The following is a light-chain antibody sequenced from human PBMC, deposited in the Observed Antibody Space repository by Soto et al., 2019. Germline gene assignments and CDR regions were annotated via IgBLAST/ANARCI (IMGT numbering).Light chain of an antibody. CDR1: SSDVGGYNS. J-gene: IGLJ2*01. V-gene: IGLV2-11*01. CDR3: CSYAASYTYV. Sequence: QSALTQPRSVSGSPGQSVTISCTGTSSDVGGYNSVSWYQQHPGKAPKLMIYDVTKRPSGVPDRFSCSKSGNTASLTISGLQAEDEADYYCCSYAASYTYVFGGGTKLTVL. CDR2: DVT.